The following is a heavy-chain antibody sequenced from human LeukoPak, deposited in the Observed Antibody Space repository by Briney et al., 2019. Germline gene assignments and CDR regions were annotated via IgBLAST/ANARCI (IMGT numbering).Heavy chain of an antibody. CDR1: GFTFSSYA. V-gene: IGHV3-23*01. CDR2: ISGSGGST. J-gene: IGHJ4*02. D-gene: IGHD3-9*01. Sequence: PGGSLRLSCAASGFTFSSYAMSWVRQAPGKGLEWVSAISGSGGSTYYADSVKGRFTISRDNSKNTLYLQMNSLRAEDTAVYYCAKVKTYYDILTGYRILDYWGQGTLVTVSS. CDR3: AKVKTYYDILTGYRILDY.